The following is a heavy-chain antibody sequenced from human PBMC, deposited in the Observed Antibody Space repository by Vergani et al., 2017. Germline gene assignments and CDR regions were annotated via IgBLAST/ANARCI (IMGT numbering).Heavy chain of an antibody. D-gene: IGHD3-10*01. CDR3: ARGGPTYYYGSGSYLGAFDI. Sequence: QVQLVQSGAELKKPGASVSVSCKGSSHTFQTYGISWVRQAPGKGLEWMAWIRPYTGHTIYAQKFQGRVTMTRDTSISTAYMELSRLRSDDTDVYYCARGGPTYYYGSGSYLGAFDIWGQGTMVTVSS. CDR1: SHTFQTYG. V-gene: IGHV1-18*01. CDR2: IRPYTGHT. J-gene: IGHJ3*02.